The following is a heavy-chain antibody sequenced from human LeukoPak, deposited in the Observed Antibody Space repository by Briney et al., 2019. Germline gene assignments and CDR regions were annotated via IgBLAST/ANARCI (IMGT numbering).Heavy chain of an antibody. CDR2: MSSSSSYI. CDR1: AFSFSDYG. Sequence: PGGSLRLSCAASAFSFSDYGMNWVRQAPGKGLEWVSFMSSSSSYIQYADSVKGRFTFSRDNAKNSLYLQMNSLRAEDTAVYYCATIEGSGPDYWGQGTLVTVSS. CDR3: ATIEGSGPDY. V-gene: IGHV3-21*01. D-gene: IGHD2/OR15-2a*01. J-gene: IGHJ4*02.